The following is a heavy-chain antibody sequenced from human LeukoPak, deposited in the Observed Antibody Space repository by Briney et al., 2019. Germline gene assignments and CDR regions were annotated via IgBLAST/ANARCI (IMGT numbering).Heavy chain of an antibody. Sequence: GGSLRLSCAVSEFTVSSNSMRWVRQAPGKGLEWVSVINSGGNTSYGDPVKGRFTISRDNSKNTLYLQLNSLRAEDTAVYYCGRLKRSGYIIDLWGQGTLVIVSS. V-gene: IGHV3-53*01. CDR1: EFTVSSNS. CDR3: GRLKRSGYIIDL. CDR2: INSGGNT. J-gene: IGHJ4*02. D-gene: IGHD3-16*02.